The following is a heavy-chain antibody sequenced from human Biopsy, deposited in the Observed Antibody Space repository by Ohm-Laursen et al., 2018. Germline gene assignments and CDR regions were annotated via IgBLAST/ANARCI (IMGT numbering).Heavy chain of an antibody. J-gene: IGHJ3*01. Sequence: TLSLTCTVYGESFNDYYWGWIRQAPGKGLEWLGSFHYSGATYYNPPLTIRATISVDTTKNQLFLKLKSVTAADTAVYYCARPLRGGEYEGFDLWGPGTMVSVSP. CDR2: FHYSGAT. CDR3: ARPLRGGEYEGFDL. CDR1: GESFNDYY. D-gene: IGHD4-17*01. V-gene: IGHV4-39*01.